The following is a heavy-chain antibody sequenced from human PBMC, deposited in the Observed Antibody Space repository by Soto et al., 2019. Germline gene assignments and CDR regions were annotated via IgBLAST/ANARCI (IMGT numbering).Heavy chain of an antibody. Sequence: GGSLRLSCAASGFTFSSYAMSWVRQAPGKGLEWVSAISGSGGSTYYADSAKGRFTVSRDNSKNTLYLQMDSLRAEDTAIYYCAKAEDNYDVLTGYYLGNYYFDYWGQGTLVTVSS. V-gene: IGHV3-23*01. CDR3: AKAEDNYDVLTGYYLGNYYFDY. CDR1: GFTFSSYA. J-gene: IGHJ4*02. D-gene: IGHD3-9*01. CDR2: ISGSGGST.